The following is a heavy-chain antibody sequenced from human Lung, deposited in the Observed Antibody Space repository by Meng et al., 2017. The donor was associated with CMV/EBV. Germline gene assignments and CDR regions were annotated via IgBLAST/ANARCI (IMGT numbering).Heavy chain of an antibody. CDR3: VRFSGDNDFVDY. CDR1: GYSFTNYW. J-gene: IGHJ4*02. Sequence: GGSXRLXCKGSGYSFTNYWIGWVRQLPGKGLDWMAIIYPDDSDVRYGPSFHGQVTISADRSLTTAYLQWSSLKASDTAKYFCVRFSGDNDFVDYWGRGTXVTVSS. V-gene: IGHV5-51*01. D-gene: IGHD3-3*01. CDR2: IYPDDSDV.